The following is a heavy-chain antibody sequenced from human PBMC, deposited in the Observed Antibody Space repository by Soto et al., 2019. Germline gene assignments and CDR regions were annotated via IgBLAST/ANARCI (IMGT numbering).Heavy chain of an antibody. CDR1: GGSFSGYY. CDR2: INHSGST. CDR3: ARGGYYYDSSGYYTNPHYYYVMDV. D-gene: IGHD3-22*01. V-gene: IGHV4-34*01. Sequence: PSETLSLTCAVYGGSFSGYYWSWIRQPPGKGLEWIGEINHSGSTNYNPSLKSRVTISVDTSKNQFSLKLSSVTAADTAVYYCARGGYYYDSSGYYTNPHYYYVMDVWGQGTTVTVSS. J-gene: IGHJ6*02.